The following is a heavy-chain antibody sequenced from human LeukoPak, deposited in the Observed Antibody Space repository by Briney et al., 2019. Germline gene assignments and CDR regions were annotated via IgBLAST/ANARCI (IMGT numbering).Heavy chain of an antibody. CDR2: VSNDGTST. J-gene: IGHJ4*02. D-gene: IGHD3-10*01. CDR3: ARDLVRGEY. V-gene: IGHV3-74*01. Sequence: GGSLRLSCTVSGLTFSNYWMHWVRQAPGKGLVWVSRVSNDGTSTSYADSVKGRFTISRDNAKNTLYLQMNSLRAEDTAVYYCARDLVRGEYWGQGTLVTVSS. CDR1: GLTFSNYW.